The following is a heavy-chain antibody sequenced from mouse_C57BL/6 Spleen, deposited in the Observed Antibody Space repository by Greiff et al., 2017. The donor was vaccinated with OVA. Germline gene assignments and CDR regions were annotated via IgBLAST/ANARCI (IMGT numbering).Heavy chain of an antibody. V-gene: IGHV1-22*01. CDR3: ARRDEYDQARDY. Sequence: VQLKQSGPELVKPGASVKMSCKASGYTFTDYNMHWVKQSHGKSLEWIGYINPNNGGTSYTQTFKGKAPLTVNKSSSTAYMELRSLTSEDSAVYDGARRDEYDQARDYWGQGTSVTVSS. J-gene: IGHJ4*01. D-gene: IGHD2-14*01. CDR2: INPNNGGT. CDR1: GYTFTDYN.